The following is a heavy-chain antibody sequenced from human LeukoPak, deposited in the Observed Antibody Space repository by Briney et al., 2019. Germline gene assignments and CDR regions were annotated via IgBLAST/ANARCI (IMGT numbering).Heavy chain of an antibody. D-gene: IGHD3-10*01. J-gene: IGHJ6*03. CDR3: ARVTSGSYDYYYYYMDV. CDR1: GGSFSGYY. CDR2: IYYSGST. V-gene: IGHV4-59*01. Sequence: KPSETLSLTCAVYGGSFSGYYWSWIRQPPGKGLEWIGYIYYSGSTNYNPSLKSRVTISVDTSKNQFSLKLSSVTAADTAVYYCARVTSGSYDYYYYYMDVWGKGTTVTISS.